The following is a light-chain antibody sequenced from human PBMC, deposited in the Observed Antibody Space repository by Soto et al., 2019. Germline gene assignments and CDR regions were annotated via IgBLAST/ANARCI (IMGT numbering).Light chain of an antibody. V-gene: IGLV1-51*01. CDR3: GTWQTSLRGHVV. CDR2: DDD. CDR1: ISNIRSNY. Sequence: QLVLTQPPSVSAAPGQKVTISCSGSISNIRSNYVSWYQQLPGTAPKLLIYDDDKRPSGIPDRFSGSKSGTSATLAITGLQTGDEADYYCGTWQTSLRGHVVFGGGTKVTVL. J-gene: IGLJ2*01.